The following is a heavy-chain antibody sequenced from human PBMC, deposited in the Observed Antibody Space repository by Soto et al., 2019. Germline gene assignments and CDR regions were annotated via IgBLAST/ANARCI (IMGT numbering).Heavy chain of an antibody. D-gene: IGHD1-1*01. CDR2: SSESGST. V-gene: IGHV4-34*01. J-gene: IGHJ4*02. CDR1: GQSFSGHS. CDR3: ARGSGIVALPGELEDVNYDF. Sequence: QVQLQQWGAGLVKPSETLSLSCAVYGQSFSGHSWAWIRQPPGKGLEWIGESSESGSTYYNPSLKRRVTISTDTSKNQFSLKLSSVTAADTAAYFCARGSGIVALPGELEDVNYDFWGQGTLVNVSS.